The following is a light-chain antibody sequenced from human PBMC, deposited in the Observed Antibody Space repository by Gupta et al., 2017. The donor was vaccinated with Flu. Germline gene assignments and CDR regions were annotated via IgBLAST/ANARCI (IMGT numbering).Light chain of an antibody. CDR1: QRVSSN. CDR3: QQDENWPRT. V-gene: IGKV3-15*01. CDR2: DTS. J-gene: IGKJ1*01. Sequence: EIVMTQSPVTLSVSPGDRATISCRASQRVSSNLVWYQQKPGQAPKLLMYDTSSWATGIPVRFSGSGSGTEFTLTISSLQSEDFAVYYCQQDENWPRTFGQGTKVEIK.